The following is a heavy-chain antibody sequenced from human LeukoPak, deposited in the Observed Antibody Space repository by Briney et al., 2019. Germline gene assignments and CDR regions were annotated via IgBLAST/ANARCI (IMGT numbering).Heavy chain of an antibody. CDR1: GFTFSSFK. CDR3: ARDVAGGEWFDP. D-gene: IGHD6-19*01. V-gene: IGHV3-21*01. J-gene: IGHJ5*01. CDR2: ISPSSSYI. Sequence: KPGGSLRLSCAAAGFTFSSFKMTWVRQAPGKGLEWVASISPSSSYIYYADSLKGRFTVSRDNAKNSLFLQVTTLRAEDTAVYYCARDVAGGEWFDPWGKGTLVSVSS.